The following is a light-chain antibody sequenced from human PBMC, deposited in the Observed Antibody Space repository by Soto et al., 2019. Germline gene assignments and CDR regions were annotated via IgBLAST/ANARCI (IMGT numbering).Light chain of an antibody. CDR3: NSFTSSSTYV. Sequence: QSVLTQPASVSGAPGQSITISCTGTNSDVGGYKYVSWYQQHPGKAPKLIIYEVSNRPSGVSNRFSGSKSGNTASLTISGLQAEDETDYYCNSFTSSSTYVFGTGTKLTVL. J-gene: IGLJ1*01. V-gene: IGLV2-14*01. CDR1: NSDVGGYKY. CDR2: EVS.